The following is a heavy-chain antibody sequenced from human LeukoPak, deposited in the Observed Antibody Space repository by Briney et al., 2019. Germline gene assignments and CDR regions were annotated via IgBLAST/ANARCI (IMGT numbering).Heavy chain of an antibody. V-gene: IGHV3-49*03. J-gene: IGHJ4*02. D-gene: IGHD3-22*01. CDR1: GFTFGDYA. CDR3: TRDLSHYYDSSGYLY. CDR2: IRSKGYGGTT. Sequence: GGSLRISCTGSGFTFGDYAMSWFRQAPGKGLEGVGFIRSKGYGGTTEYAASVKGRFTISRDDSKSIAYLQMNSLKTEDTAVYYCTRDLSHYYDSSGYLYWGQGTLVTVSS.